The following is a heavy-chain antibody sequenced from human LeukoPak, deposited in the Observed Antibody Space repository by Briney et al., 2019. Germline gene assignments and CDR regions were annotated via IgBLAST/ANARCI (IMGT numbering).Heavy chain of an antibody. Sequence: SETLSLTCAVYGGSFSGYYWSWIRQPPGKGLEWIGEINHSGSTNYNPSLQSRVTISADTSKNQFSLNLRSVIAADTAVYYCTSGLRLGYCSGGSCYYWFDPWGQGTRVTVSS. CDR2: INHSGST. CDR1: GGSFSGYY. D-gene: IGHD2-15*01. J-gene: IGHJ5*02. V-gene: IGHV4-34*01. CDR3: TSGLRLGYCSGGSCYYWFDP.